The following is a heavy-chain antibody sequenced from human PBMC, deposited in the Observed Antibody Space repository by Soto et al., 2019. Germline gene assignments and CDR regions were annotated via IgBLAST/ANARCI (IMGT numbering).Heavy chain of an antibody. CDR3: AREGTISVHFDI. CDR1: GGSISSGGYY. Sequence: QVHLQESGPGLVKPSQTLSLTCTVSGGSISSGGYYWSWIRQHPGKGLEWIGYIYYSGSSYYKPSLKSRVTISVDTSKNQFSLRLSSVTAADTAVYYCAREGTISVHFDIWGQGTMVTVSS. CDR2: IYYSGSS. V-gene: IGHV4-31*03. J-gene: IGHJ3*02. D-gene: IGHD2-8*01.